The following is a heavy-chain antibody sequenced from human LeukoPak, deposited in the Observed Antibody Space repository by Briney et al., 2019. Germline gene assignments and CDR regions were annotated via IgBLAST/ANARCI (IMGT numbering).Heavy chain of an antibody. Sequence: SETLSLTCTVSGGSISSYYWSWIRQPAGKGLEWIGRIYTSGSTNYNPSLKSRVTMSVDTSKNQFSLKLSSVTAADTAVYYCARIGINSGYSKAFDIWDQGTMVTVSS. D-gene: IGHD3-22*01. CDR3: ARIGINSGYSKAFDI. J-gene: IGHJ3*02. V-gene: IGHV4-4*07. CDR2: IYTSGST. CDR1: GGSISSYY.